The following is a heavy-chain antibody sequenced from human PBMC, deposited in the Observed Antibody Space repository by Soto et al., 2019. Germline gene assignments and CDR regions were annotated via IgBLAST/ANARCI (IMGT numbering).Heavy chain of an antibody. CDR3: ARSYADYRTAWDY. J-gene: IGHJ4*02. CDR1: GGSISSHY. V-gene: IGHV4-59*11. D-gene: IGHD4-17*01. Sequence: QVQLQESGPGLVKPSETLSLTCTVSGGSISSHYWSWIRQPPGEGLEWIGYIYYTGSTNYNPSLKSRVTMSADTSRNQFSLDLSSVTAADTAVYYCARSYADYRTAWDYWGQGTLVTVSS. CDR2: IYYTGST.